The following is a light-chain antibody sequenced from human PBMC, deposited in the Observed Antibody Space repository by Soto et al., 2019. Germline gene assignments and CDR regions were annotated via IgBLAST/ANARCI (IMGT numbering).Light chain of an antibody. CDR1: SSNIGAGYD. V-gene: IGLV1-40*01. CDR3: QPYDSGLSGVV. J-gene: IGLJ2*01. Sequence: QSVLTQPPSVSGAPGQRVTISCTGSSSNIGAGYDVHWYQQLPGTAPKLLIYGNSNRPSGVPDRFSGSKSGTSASLAITGLEAEDGANYYCQPYDSGLSGVVFGGGTKLTVL. CDR2: GNS.